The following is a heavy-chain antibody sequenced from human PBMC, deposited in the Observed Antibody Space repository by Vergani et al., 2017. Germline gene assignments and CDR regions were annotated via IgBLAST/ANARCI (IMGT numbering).Heavy chain of an antibody. J-gene: IGHJ6*03. CDR3: ARDPDYYDLWSGYNQKYYYYYMDV. D-gene: IGHD3-3*01. V-gene: IGHV3-48*04. CDR2: ISSSSSTI. Sequence: EVQLVESGGGLVQPGGSLRLSCAASGFTFSSYSMNWVRQAPGKGLEWVSYISSSSSTISYADSVKGRFTISRDNAKNSLYLQMNSLRAEDTAVYYCARDPDYYDLWSGYNQKYYYYYMDVWGKGTTVTVSS. CDR1: GFTFSSYS.